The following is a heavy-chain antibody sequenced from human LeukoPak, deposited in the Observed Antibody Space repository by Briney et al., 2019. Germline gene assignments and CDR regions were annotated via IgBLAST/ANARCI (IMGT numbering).Heavy chain of an antibody. CDR3: ARNVGAYYYDSSGYYGY. Sequence: GGSLRLSCAASGFTFSMFGMHWVRQAPGKGLEWVALIWYDGGNKYYADSVKGRFTISRDNSRNTLYLQMNSLRAEDTAVYYCARNVGAYYYDSSGYYGYWGQGTLVTDSS. V-gene: IGHV3-33*01. CDR2: IWYDGGNK. D-gene: IGHD3-22*01. CDR1: GFTFSMFG. J-gene: IGHJ4*02.